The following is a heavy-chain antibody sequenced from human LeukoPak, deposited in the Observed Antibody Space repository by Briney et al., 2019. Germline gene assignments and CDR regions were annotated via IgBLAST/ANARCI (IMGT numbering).Heavy chain of an antibody. J-gene: IGHJ4*02. Sequence: ASVKVSCKASGYTFTSYGISWVRQAPGQGLEWMGWISAYNGNTNYAQKLQGRVTMTRDTSISTAYMELSRLRSDDTAVYYCARVGEYQLLHYYWGQGTLVTVSS. CDR2: ISAYNGNT. D-gene: IGHD2-2*01. CDR3: ARVGEYQLLHYY. V-gene: IGHV1-18*01. CDR1: GYTFTSYG.